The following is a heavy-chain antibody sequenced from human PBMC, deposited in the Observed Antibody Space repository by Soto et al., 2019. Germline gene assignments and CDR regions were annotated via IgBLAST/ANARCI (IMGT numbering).Heavy chain of an antibody. J-gene: IGHJ4*02. V-gene: IGHV3-23*01. CDR2: ISGSGGST. D-gene: IGHD6-13*01. Sequence: PGGSLRLSCAASGFTFSSYAMSWVRQAPGKGLEWVSAISGSGGSTYYADSVKGRFTISRDNSKNTLYLQMNSLRAEDTAVYYCAKQMWQQQLPYYFDYWGQGTLVTVSS. CDR3: AKQMWQQQLPYYFDY. CDR1: GFTFSSYA.